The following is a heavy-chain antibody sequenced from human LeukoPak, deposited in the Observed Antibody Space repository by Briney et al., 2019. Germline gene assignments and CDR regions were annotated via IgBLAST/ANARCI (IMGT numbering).Heavy chain of an antibody. CDR2: ISTYNGDT. V-gene: IGHV1-18*04. CDR1: GYTFTGYY. D-gene: IGHD4-17*01. CDR3: ARNRGSDGDYSFHH. J-gene: IGHJ4*02. Sequence: PAASVKVSCKASGYTFTGYYMHWVRQAPGQGLEWMGWISTYNGDTNYAQKLQGRVTMTTDTSTSTAYMELRSLRSDDTAVYYCARNRGSDGDYSFHHWGQGTLVTVSS.